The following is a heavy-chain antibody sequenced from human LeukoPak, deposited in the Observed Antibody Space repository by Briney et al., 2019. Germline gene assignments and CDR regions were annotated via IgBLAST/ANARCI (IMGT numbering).Heavy chain of an antibody. J-gene: IGHJ4*02. V-gene: IGHV1-46*01. CDR2: INPSGGST. Sequence: ASVKVSCKASGYTFTSYYMHWVRQAPGQGLEWMGIINPSGGSTSYAQKFQGRVTMTTDTSTSTAYMELRSLRSDDTAVYYCARFVYHYDSSGYLRNVYFDYWGQGTLVTVSS. CDR1: GYTFTSYY. CDR3: ARFVYHYDSSGYLRNVYFDY. D-gene: IGHD3-22*01.